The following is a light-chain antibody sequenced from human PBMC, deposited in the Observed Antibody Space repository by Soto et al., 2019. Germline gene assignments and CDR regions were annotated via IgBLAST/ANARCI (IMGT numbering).Light chain of an antibody. CDR2: GAS. V-gene: IGKV3-20*01. CDR1: QSVSFSY. Sequence: EIVLTQSPGTLSLSPGERATLSCRASQSVSFSYLAWYQQKPGQAPRLLIYGASSRATGIPDRFSGSGSGTDFALTISRLEPEEFAVYYCRQYVSSPHTFGGGTKVEIK. CDR3: RQYVSSPHT. J-gene: IGKJ4*01.